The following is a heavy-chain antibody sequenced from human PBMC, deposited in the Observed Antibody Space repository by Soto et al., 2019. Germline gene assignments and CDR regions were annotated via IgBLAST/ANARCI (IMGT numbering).Heavy chain of an antibody. J-gene: IGHJ6*02. Sequence: SETLSLTCTVSGGSISGYYWSWIRQPPGKGLEWIGYMYNTGSTVYNPSFKSRVTVSVDTSKNQFSLKLNSVTAADTAVYYCARDLWGYCGTDCYPLDVWGQGTTVT. CDR2: MYNTGST. CDR3: ARDLWGYCGTDCYPLDV. CDR1: GGSISGYY. V-gene: IGHV4-59*01. D-gene: IGHD2-21*02.